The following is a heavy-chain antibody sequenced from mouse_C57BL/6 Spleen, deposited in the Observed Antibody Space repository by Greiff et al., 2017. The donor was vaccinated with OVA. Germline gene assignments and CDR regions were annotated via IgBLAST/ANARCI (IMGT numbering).Heavy chain of an antibody. V-gene: IGHV1-5*01. CDR3: TGTTVPYYAMDY. D-gene: IGHD1-1*01. CDR1: GYTFTSYW. Sequence: VQLQQSGPVLARPGASVKMSCKTSGYTFTSYWMHWVKQRPGQGLEWIGAIYPGNSDTSYNQKFKGKAKLTAVTSASTAYMELSSLTNEDSAVYYCTGTTVPYYAMDYWGQGTSVTVSS. CDR2: IYPGNSDT. J-gene: IGHJ4*01.